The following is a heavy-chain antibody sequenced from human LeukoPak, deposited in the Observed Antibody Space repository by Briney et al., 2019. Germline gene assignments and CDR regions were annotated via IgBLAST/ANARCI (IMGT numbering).Heavy chain of an antibody. CDR3: ARDYYDSSDRGWPGGY. D-gene: IGHD3-22*01. CDR1: GGTFSSYA. CDR2: IIPILGIA. J-gene: IGHJ4*02. Sequence: GASVKVSCKASGGTFSSYAISWVRQAPGQGLEWMGRIIPILGIANYAQKFQGRVTMTTDTSTSTAYMELRSLRSDDTAVYYCARDYYDSSDRGWPGGYWGQGTLVTVSS. V-gene: IGHV1-69*04.